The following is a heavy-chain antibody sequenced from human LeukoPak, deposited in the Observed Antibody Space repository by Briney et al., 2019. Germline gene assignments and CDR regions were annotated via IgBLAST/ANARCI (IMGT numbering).Heavy chain of an antibody. V-gene: IGHV4-31*03. Sequence: SETLSLTCTVPGGSISSGGYYWSWIRQHPGKGLEWIGYIYYSGSTYYNPSLKSRVTISVDTSKNQFSLKLSSVTAADTAVYYCASTGRDSSGYSVIGLGYWGQGTLVTVSS. D-gene: IGHD3-22*01. CDR3: ASTGRDSSGYSVIGLGY. J-gene: IGHJ4*02. CDR2: IYYSGST. CDR1: GGSISSGGYY.